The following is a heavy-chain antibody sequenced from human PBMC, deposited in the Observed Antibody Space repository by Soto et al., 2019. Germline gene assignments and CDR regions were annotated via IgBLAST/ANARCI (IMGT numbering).Heavy chain of an antibody. CDR1: GFTFSSYA. CDR2: ISGSGGST. CDR3: AKTRRRVTTGWYFDY. Sequence: GGSLRLSCAASGFTFSSYAMSWVRQAPGKGLEWVSAISGSGGSTYYADSVKGRFTISRDNSKNTLYLQMNSLRAEDTAVYYCAKTRRRVTTGWYFDYWGQGTLVTVSS. J-gene: IGHJ4*02. V-gene: IGHV3-23*01. D-gene: IGHD4-17*01.